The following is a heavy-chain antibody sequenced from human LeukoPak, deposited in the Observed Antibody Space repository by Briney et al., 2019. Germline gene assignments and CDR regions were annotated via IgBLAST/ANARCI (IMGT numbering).Heavy chain of an antibody. Sequence: SGGSLRLSCAASGFTFSSYSMNWVRQAPGKGLEWVSYISSSSSTIYYADSVKGRFTISRDNAKNSLYLQMNSLRAEDTAVYYCARDGGKIHSGSYACDYWGQGTLVTVSS. D-gene: IGHD1-26*01. CDR3: ARDGGKIHSGSYACDY. V-gene: IGHV3-48*04. J-gene: IGHJ4*02. CDR1: GFTFSSYS. CDR2: ISSSSSTI.